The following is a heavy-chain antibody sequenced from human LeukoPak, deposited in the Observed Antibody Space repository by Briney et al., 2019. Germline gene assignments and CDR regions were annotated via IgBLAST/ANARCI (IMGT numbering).Heavy chain of an antibody. CDR2: INPNSGGT. J-gene: IGHJ6*03. Sequence: ASEKVSCKASGYTFTGYYMHWVRQAPGQGLEWMGRINPNSGGTNYAQKFQGRVTMTRDTPISTAYMELSRLRSDDTAVYYCAREGGFLITMIPRSDYYYMGVWGKGTTVTVSS. CDR3: AREGGFLITMIPRSDYYYMGV. V-gene: IGHV1-2*06. D-gene: IGHD3-22*01. CDR1: GYTFTGYY.